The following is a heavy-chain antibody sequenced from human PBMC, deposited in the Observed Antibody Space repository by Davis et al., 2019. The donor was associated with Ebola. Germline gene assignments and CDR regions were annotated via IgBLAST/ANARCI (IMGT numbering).Heavy chain of an antibody. Sequence: SVKVSCKASGGTFSSYAISWVRQAPGQGLEWMGGIIPIFGTANYAQKFQGRVTITADESTSTAYVELSSLRSEDTAVYYCARLQTVTNFDYWGQGTLVTVSS. CDR3: ARLQTVTNFDY. J-gene: IGHJ4*02. D-gene: IGHD4-17*01. CDR2: IIPIFGTA. V-gene: IGHV1-69*13. CDR1: GGTFSSYA.